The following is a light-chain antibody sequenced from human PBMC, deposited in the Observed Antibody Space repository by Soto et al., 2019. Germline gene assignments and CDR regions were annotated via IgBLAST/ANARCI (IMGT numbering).Light chain of an antibody. CDR1: SSNIGAGYD. CDR3: QSYDSSPSPLYL. V-gene: IGLV1-40*01. J-gene: IGLJ1*01. CDR2: ANN. Sequence: QSVLTQPPSVSGAPGQRVSISCTGSSSNIGAGYDVHWYQHLPGTAPKLLIYANNNRPSGVPDRFSGSKSGTSASLAITGLQAKDEDDYHCQSYDSSPSPLYLFGTGTKVTV.